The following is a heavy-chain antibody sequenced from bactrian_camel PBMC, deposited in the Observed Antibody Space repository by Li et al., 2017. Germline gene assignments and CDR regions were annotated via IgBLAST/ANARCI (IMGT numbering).Heavy chain of an antibody. D-gene: IGHD1*01. Sequence: HVQLVESGGGLVQPGGSLRLSCAASGFTFSSSYMSWVRQAPGKGLEWVSSIYSDGTNTYYADSVKGRFTISIDNAKNTVYLQMNRLKPEDSAMYYCAASPRSCGTLDAQRWSFWGQGTQVTVS. CDR2: IYSDGTNT. CDR3: AASPRSCGTLDAQRWSF. CDR1: GFTFSSSY. V-gene: IGHV3-2*01. J-gene: IGHJ4*01.